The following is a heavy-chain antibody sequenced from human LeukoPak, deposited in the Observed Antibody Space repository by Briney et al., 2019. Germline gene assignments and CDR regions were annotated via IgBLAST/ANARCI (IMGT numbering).Heavy chain of an antibody. J-gene: IGHJ6*04. V-gene: IGHV1-69*13. CDR2: IIPIFGTA. CDR1: GGTFSSYA. Sequence: SVKVSCKASGGTFSSYAISWVRQATGQGLEWMGGIIPIFGTANYAQKFQGRVTITADESTSTAYMELSSLRSEDTAVYYCARGSYGSGSYYIHYYYGMDVWGKGTTVTVSS. D-gene: IGHD3-10*01. CDR3: ARGSYGSGSYYIHYYYGMDV.